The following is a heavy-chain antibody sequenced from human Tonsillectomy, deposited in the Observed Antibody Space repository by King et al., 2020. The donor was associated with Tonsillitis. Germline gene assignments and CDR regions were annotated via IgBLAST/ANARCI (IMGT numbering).Heavy chain of an antibody. J-gene: IGHJ6*02. D-gene: IGHD3-10*01. CDR3: AASHPLTMVRGVIFDYYGMDV. CDR1: GGSISSYY. CDR2: IYYSGST. V-gene: IGHV4-59*01. Sequence: VQLQESGPGLVKPSETLSLTCTVSGGSISSYYWSWIRQPPGKGLEWIGYIYYSGSTNYNPSLKSRVTISVDTSKNQFSLKLSSVTAADTAVYYCAASHPLTMVRGVIFDYYGMDVWGQGTTVTVSS.